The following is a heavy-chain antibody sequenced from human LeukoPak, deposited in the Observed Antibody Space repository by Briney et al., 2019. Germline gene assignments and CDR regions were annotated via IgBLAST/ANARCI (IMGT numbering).Heavy chain of an antibody. V-gene: IGHV1-69*04. CDR2: IIPILGIA. J-gene: IGHJ3*02. CDR1: GGTFSSYA. Sequence: SVKVSCKASGGTFSSYAISWVRQAPGQGLEWMGRIIPILGIANYAQKFQGRVTIARDTSASTAYMYLSSLRSEDTAVYYCARGVPGGFDIWGQGTLVTVSS. D-gene: IGHD3-10*01. CDR3: ARGVPGGFDI.